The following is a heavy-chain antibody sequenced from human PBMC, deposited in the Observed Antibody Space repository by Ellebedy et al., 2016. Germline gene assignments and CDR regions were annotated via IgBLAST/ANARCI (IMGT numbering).Heavy chain of an antibody. CDR2: INTSGGST. D-gene: IGHD2-2*01. V-gene: IGHV3-23*01. CDR3: ARAPGYCSSTSCSGVPSFDYYYYGMDV. Sequence: GGSLRLXXAASGFTFSSYAMSWVRQAPGKGLEWVSTINTSGGSTYYADSVKGRFTISRDNAKNSLYLQMNSLRAEDTAVYYCARAPGYCSSTSCSGVPSFDYYYYGMDVWGQGTTVTVSS. J-gene: IGHJ6*02. CDR1: GFTFSSYA.